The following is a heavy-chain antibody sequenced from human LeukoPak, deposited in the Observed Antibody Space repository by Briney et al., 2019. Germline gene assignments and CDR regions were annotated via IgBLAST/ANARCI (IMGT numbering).Heavy chain of an antibody. CDR2: IYPGDSDT. J-gene: IGHJ5*02. Sequence: GESLKISFKGSGYSFTSYWIGWVRQLPGKGLEWMGIIYPGDSDTRYSPSFQGQVTISADKSISTAYLQWSSLKASDTAMYYCARQDCSSTSCDFWSGYYVYNWFDPWGQGTLVTVSS. CDR1: GYSFTSYW. V-gene: IGHV5-51*01. CDR3: ARQDCSSTSCDFWSGYYVYNWFDP. D-gene: IGHD3-3*01.